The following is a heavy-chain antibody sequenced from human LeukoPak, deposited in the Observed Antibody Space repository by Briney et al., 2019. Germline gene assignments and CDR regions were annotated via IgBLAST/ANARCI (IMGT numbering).Heavy chain of an antibody. CDR1: GFTFSNYA. J-gene: IGHJ4*02. CDR3: ARQRGSGCLDY. V-gene: IGHV3-23*01. CDR2: ISGSGDNT. Sequence: QPGGSLRLSCAASGFTFSNYAISWVRQAPGKGLEWVSAISGSGDNTYYADSVKGRFTISRDNSKNTLYLQMNSLRAEDTAVYYCARQRGSGCLDYWGQGTLVTVSS. D-gene: IGHD6-19*01.